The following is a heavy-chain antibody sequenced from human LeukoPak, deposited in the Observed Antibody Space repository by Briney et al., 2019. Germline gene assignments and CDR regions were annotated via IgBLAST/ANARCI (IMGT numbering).Heavy chain of an antibody. J-gene: IGHJ3*02. CDR3: ARAPHYGANSGAFDI. CDR2: IYYSGST. D-gene: IGHD4-23*01. CDR1: GGSISSSNYY. Sequence: SETLSLTCTVSGGSISSSNYYWAWIRQPPGKGLAWIGSIYYSGSTYYNPSLKSRVTISVDTSKNQFSLKLNSVTAADTAVYYCARAPHYGANSGAFDIWGQGAMVTVSS. V-gene: IGHV4-39*07.